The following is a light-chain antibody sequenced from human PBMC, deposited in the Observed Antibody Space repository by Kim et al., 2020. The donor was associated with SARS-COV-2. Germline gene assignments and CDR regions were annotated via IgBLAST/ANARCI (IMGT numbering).Light chain of an antibody. Sequence: SASVGDRVTITWQASHDISNYLSWYQQKPRKVPKLLIYDASNLETGVPSRFSGSGSGTDFSFTITSVQPEDIATYYCQQYDSLPLTFAGGTKLEI. CDR1: HDISNY. V-gene: IGKV1-33*01. CDR3: QQYDSLPLT. CDR2: DAS. J-gene: IGKJ4*01.